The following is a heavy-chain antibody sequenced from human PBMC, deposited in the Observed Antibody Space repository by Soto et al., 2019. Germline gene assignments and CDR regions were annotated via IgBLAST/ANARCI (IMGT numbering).Heavy chain of an antibody. D-gene: IGHD3-16*02. J-gene: IGHJ4*02. V-gene: IGHV4-4*07. CDR3: AREYYDYVWGSYHPLDY. CDR1: GGSISSYY. CDR2: IYTSGST. Sequence: PSETLSLTCTVSGGSISSYYWSWIRQPAGKGLEWIGRIYTSGSTNYNPSLKSRVTMSVDTSKNQFSLKLSSVTAADTAVYYCAREYYDYVWGSYHPLDYWGQGTLVTVSS.